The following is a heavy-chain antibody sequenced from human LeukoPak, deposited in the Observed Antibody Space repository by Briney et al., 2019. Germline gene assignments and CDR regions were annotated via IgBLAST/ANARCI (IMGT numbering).Heavy chain of an antibody. CDR1: GGSISSYY. D-gene: IGHD3-10*01. CDR3: ARVGYYARAFDI. J-gene: IGHJ3*02. V-gene: IGHV4-59*01. CDR2: IYYSGST. Sequence: SETLSLTCTVSGGSISSYYWSWVRQLPGKGLEWIGYIYYSGSTNYNPSLKSRVTISVDTSKNQSSLKQSSVSAADTGVYYCARVGYYARAFDIWGQGTMVTVSS.